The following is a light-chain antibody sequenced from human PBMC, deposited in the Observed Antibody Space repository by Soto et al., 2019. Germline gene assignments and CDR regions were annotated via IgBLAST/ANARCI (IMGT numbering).Light chain of an antibody. Sequence: QSALTQPRSVSGSPGQSVTISCTGTSSDVIGYNYVSWYQQHPGKTPKLMIFDVIKRPSGVPDRFSGSKSDNTASLTISGLQAEDEAYYYCCSYAGTYSLVFGGGTKLTVL. CDR1: SSDVIGYNY. CDR2: DVI. CDR3: CSYAGTYSLV. V-gene: IGLV2-11*01. J-gene: IGLJ2*01.